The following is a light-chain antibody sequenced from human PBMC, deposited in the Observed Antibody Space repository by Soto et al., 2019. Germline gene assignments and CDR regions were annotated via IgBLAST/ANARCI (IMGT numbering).Light chain of an antibody. CDR3: QQFNSYPIT. CDR2: AAS. CDR1: QGISSN. Sequence: DLQLTQSPSLLSASVGDRVTITCRASQGISSNLAWYQQKPGKAPKLLIYAASTLQSGVPSRFSGSGSGTEFTLTISSLQPEDFATYYCQQFNSYPITFGQGTRLEIK. J-gene: IGKJ5*01. V-gene: IGKV1-9*01.